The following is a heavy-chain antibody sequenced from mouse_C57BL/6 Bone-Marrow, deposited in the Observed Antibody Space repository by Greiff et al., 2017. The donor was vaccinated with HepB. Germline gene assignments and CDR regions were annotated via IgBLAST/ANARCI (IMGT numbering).Heavy chain of an antibody. CDR1: GIDFSRYW. CDR3: AIAILLRYWYFDV. Sequence: EVQLQQSGGGLVQPGGSLKLSCAASGIDFSRYWMSWVRRAPGKGLEWIGEINPDSSTINYAPSLKDKFIISRDNAKNTLYLQMSKVRSEDTALYYCAIAILLRYWYFDVWGTGTTVTVSS. D-gene: IGHD1-1*01. V-gene: IGHV4-1*01. J-gene: IGHJ1*03. CDR2: INPDSSTI.